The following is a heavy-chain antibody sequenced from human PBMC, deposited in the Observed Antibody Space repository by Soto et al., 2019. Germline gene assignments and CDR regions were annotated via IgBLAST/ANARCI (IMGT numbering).Heavy chain of an antibody. CDR2: INPNGGST. CDR1: GYTFTSYY. J-gene: IGHJ4*02. V-gene: IGHV1-46*01. Sequence: ASVKVSCKASGYTFTSYYMHWVRQAPGQGLEWMGIINPNGGSTSYAQKSQGRVTMTRDTSTSTVYMELSSLRSEDTAVYYCARDSGSYYKYYYFDYWGQGTLVTVSS. D-gene: IGHD1-26*01. CDR3: ARDSGSYYKYYYFDY.